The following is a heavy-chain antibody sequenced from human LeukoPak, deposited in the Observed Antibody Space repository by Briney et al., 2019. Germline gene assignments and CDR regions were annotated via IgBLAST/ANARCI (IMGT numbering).Heavy chain of an antibody. V-gene: IGHV1-3*01. CDR1: GCTFISYA. Sequence: GASVKVSCKASGCTFISYAMHWVRQAPGQRLEWMGWINSGNGNTKYSQKFQGRVTMTRDTSISTAYMELSRLRSDDTAVYYCAREYSSSWYGRRHYGMDVWGQGTTVTVSS. CDR2: INSGNGNT. J-gene: IGHJ6*02. D-gene: IGHD6-13*01. CDR3: AREYSSSWYGRRHYGMDV.